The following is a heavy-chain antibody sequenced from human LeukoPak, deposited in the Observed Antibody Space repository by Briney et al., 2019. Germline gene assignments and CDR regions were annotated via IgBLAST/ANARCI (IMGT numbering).Heavy chain of an antibody. Sequence: PGGSLRLSCAASGFTFSSYAMNWVRQAPGKGLEWVAVISYDGGNKYYADSVQGRFTISRDNSKNTLYLQMNSLRAEDTAVYYFASDIVATREVDYWGQGTLVTVSS. CDR1: GFTFSSYA. CDR3: ASDIVATREVDY. D-gene: IGHD5-12*01. CDR2: ISYDGGNK. V-gene: IGHV3-30*04. J-gene: IGHJ4*02.